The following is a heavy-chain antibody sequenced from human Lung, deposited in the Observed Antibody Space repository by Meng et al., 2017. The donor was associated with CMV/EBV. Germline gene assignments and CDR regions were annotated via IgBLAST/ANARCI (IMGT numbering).Heavy chain of an antibody. J-gene: IGHJ6*02. Sequence: GSLRLXCAVYGGSFSGYYWSWIRQPPGKGLEWIGEINHSGSTNYNPSLKSRVTISVDTSKNQFSLKLSSVTAADTAVYYCARSYSYGWGPYYYYYGMDVXGQGXTVTVSS. CDR3: ARSYSYGWGPYYYYYGMDV. CDR2: INHSGST. D-gene: IGHD5-18*01. CDR1: GGSFSGYY. V-gene: IGHV4-34*01.